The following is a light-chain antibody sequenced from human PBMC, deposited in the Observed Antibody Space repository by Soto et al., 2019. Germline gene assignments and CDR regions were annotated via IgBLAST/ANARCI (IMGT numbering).Light chain of an antibody. V-gene: IGKV1-5*01. CDR3: QQYNSSPLT. CDR1: QSISSW. J-gene: IGKJ4*01. CDR2: EGS. Sequence: DIQMTQSPSTLSASVGDRVTITCRANQSISSWLAWYQQKPGKAPKLLISEGSSLQSGVPSRFGGSGSGTEFTLTISSLQPDDLATYNCQQYNSSPLTFGGGTKVEIK.